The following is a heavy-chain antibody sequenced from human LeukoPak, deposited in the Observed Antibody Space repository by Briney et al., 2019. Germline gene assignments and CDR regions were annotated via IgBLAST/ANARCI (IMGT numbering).Heavy chain of an antibody. D-gene: IGHD6-13*01. CDR3: ARGGSSSWYEYWYFDL. CDR1: GFTFSSYE. V-gene: IGHV3-48*03. CDR2: IRSSGDTI. J-gene: IGHJ2*01. Sequence: GGSLRLSCVVSGFTFSSYEMNWVRQAPGKDLEWVSYIRSSGDTIYYADSVKGRFTISRDNAKNSLYLQMNSLRAEDTAVYYCARGGSSSWYEYWYFDLWGRGTLVTVSS.